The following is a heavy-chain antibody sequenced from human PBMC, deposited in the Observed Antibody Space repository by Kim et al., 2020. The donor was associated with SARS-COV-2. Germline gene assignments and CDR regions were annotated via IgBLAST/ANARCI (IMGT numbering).Heavy chain of an antibody. V-gene: IGHV3-30*18. J-gene: IGHJ3*02. CDR1: GFTFGTYA. CDR3: AKDSSYGDNVNDALDI. CDR2: ISYDGDKE. D-gene: IGHD2-21*01. Sequence: GGSLRLSCVASGFTFGTYAMHWVRQAPGKGLDWLAVISYDGDKEKYADSVKGRFTISRDNFKSTLYLQMNSLRPEDTAVYYCAKDSSYGDNVNDALDIWGQGTTVTVSS.